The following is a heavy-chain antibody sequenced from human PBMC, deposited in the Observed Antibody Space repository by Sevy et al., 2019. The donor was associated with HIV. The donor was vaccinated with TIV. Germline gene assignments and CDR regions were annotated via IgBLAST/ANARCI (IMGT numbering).Heavy chain of an antibody. Sequence: GGSLRLSCGVSGFTFSSYSMNWVRQAPGKGLEWVSYISSTSYTIYYADSMKGRFTISRDNAKNSVPLQMNSLRAEDKAVYYCARAVRSGQLRSGIDVWGQGTTVTVSS. CDR2: ISSTSYTI. CDR1: GFTFSSYS. V-gene: IGHV3-48*01. D-gene: IGHD2-2*01. J-gene: IGHJ6*02. CDR3: ARAVRSGQLRSGIDV.